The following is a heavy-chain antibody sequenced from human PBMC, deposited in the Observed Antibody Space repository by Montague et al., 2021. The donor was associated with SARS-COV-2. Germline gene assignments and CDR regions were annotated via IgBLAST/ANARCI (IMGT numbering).Heavy chain of an antibody. V-gene: IGHV4-39*07. CDR1: GGSISSSSYY. Sequence: SETLSLTSTVSGGSISSSSYYWGWTRQPPGKGLEWIGSIDYSGSTYYNPSLKSRVTISVDTFKNQFSLKLSSVTAADTAVYYCARVGRQQLVRLSGMDVWGQGTTVTVSS. CDR3: ARVGRQQLVRLSGMDV. CDR2: IDYSGST. J-gene: IGHJ6*02. D-gene: IGHD6-13*01.